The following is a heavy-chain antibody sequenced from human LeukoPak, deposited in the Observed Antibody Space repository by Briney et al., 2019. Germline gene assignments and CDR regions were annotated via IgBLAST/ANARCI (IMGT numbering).Heavy chain of an antibody. D-gene: IGHD2-15*01. CDR3: ARDEYCSGGSCSHSIDY. V-gene: IGHV1-18*01. CDR1: GYTFTSYG. Sequence: GASVKVSCKASGYTFTSYGISWVRQAPGQGLEWMGWISAYNGNTNYAQELQGRVTMTTDTSTSTAYMELRSLRSDDTAVYYCARDEYCSGGSCSHSIDYWGQGTLVTVSS. CDR2: ISAYNGNT. J-gene: IGHJ4*02.